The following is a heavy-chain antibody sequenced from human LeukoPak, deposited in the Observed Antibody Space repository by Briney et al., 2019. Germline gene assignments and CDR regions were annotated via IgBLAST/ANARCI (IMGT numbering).Heavy chain of an antibody. J-gene: IGHJ3*02. D-gene: IGHD6-13*01. CDR3: AREPRIVSAGVDDAFDI. V-gene: IGHV4-59*01. Sequence: PSETLSLTCTVSGGSISSYYWSWIRQPPGKGLEWIGFIYYSGSTYYNPYLKTRVTISVDTSKNQFSLRLSSVTAADTAVYYCAREPRIVSAGVDDAFDIWGQGTMVTVSS. CDR1: GGSISSYY. CDR2: IYYSGST.